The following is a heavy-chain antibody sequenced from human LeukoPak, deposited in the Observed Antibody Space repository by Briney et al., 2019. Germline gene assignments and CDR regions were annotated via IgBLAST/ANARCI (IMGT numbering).Heavy chain of an antibody. Sequence: GASVKVSCKASGYTFTSYAMHWVRQAPGQRLEGMGWINAGNGNTKYSQEFQGRVTITRDTSASTAYMELSSLRSEDMAVYYCARVYYDSSGPGGFDYWGQGTLVTVSS. V-gene: IGHV1-3*03. J-gene: IGHJ4*02. CDR3: ARVYYDSSGPGGFDY. CDR1: GYTFTSYA. CDR2: INAGNGNT. D-gene: IGHD3-22*01.